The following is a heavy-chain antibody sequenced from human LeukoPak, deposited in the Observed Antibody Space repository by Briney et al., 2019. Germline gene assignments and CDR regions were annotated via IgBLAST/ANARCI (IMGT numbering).Heavy chain of an antibody. Sequence: GESLKISCKGSEYSFTSYWIGWVRQMPGKGLEWMGVIYPGDSDTRYSPSFQGQVTISADKSINTACLQWSSLEASDTAIYYCARQTYNYHFDYWGQGTLVTVSS. D-gene: IGHD1-1*01. CDR3: ARQTYNYHFDY. CDR2: IYPGDSDT. J-gene: IGHJ4*02. CDR1: EYSFTSYW. V-gene: IGHV5-51*01.